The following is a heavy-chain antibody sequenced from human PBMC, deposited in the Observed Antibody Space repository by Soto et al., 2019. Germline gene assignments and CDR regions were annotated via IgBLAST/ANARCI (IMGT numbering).Heavy chain of an antibody. Sequence: GESLKISCKGSGYSFTSYWIGWVRQMPGKGLEWMGIIYPGDSDTRYSPSFQGQVTISADKSISTAYLQWSSLKASDTAMYYCASTAIAAAGKDYNWFDPWGQGTLVTVSS. V-gene: IGHV5-51*01. J-gene: IGHJ5*02. CDR3: ASTAIAAAGKDYNWFDP. CDR2: IYPGDSDT. D-gene: IGHD6-13*01. CDR1: GYSFTSYW.